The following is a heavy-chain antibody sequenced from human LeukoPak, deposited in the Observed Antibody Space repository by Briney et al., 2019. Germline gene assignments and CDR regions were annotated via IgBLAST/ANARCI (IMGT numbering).Heavy chain of an antibody. CDR1: GFTFSSYA. D-gene: IGHD2-21*02. V-gene: IGHV3-23*01. CDR3: AKGREVYGDSRFDY. CDR2: MSGGAGTT. Sequence: PGGSLRPSCAASGFTFSSYAMSWVRQAPGKGLEWVSSMSGGAGTTYYAASMKGRFTISRDNSKNTLYLQMNSLRAEDTAEYYCAKGREVYGDSRFDYWGQGTLVTVSS. J-gene: IGHJ4*02.